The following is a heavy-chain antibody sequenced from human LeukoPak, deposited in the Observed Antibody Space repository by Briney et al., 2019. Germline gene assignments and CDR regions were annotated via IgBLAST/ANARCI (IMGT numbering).Heavy chain of an antibody. Sequence: PSETLSLTCTVSGGSISSSSYYWGWIRQPPGKGLEWIGSIYYSGSTNYNPSLKSRVTISVDTSKNQFSLKLSSVTAADTAVYYCARGRGYDILTGYLGDAFDIWGQGTMVTVSS. CDR1: GGSISSSSYY. CDR3: ARGRGYDILTGYLGDAFDI. V-gene: IGHV4-39*07. D-gene: IGHD3-9*01. CDR2: IYYSGST. J-gene: IGHJ3*02.